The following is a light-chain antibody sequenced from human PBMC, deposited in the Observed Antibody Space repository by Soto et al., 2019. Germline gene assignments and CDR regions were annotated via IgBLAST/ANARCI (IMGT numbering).Light chain of an antibody. CDR1: QGISNN. J-gene: IGKJ2*01. V-gene: IGKV1-27*01. CDR3: QKYNSAPYT. CDR2: AAS. Sequence: DIQMTQSPSSLSAYVGDRVTITCRASQGISNNLAWYQQKPGKVPKVLIYAASTLHSGVPSRFSGSGSGTAFTLTISSLQPEDVATYYCQKYNSAPYTFGQGTKLEIK.